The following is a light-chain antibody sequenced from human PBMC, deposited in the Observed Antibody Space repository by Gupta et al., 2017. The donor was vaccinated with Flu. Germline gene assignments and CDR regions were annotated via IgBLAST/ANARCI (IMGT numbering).Light chain of an antibody. CDR3: GTWDSSLSAWV. Sequence: KVNIFCSGSSSNIENNYGSWYQQLPGTAPKLLIYENSKRPSGIPDRFSGSKSDTSATLGITGLQTGDEADYYCGTWDSSLSAWVFGGGTKLTVL. V-gene: IGLV1-51*01. CDR2: ENS. J-gene: IGLJ3*02. CDR1: SSNIENNY.